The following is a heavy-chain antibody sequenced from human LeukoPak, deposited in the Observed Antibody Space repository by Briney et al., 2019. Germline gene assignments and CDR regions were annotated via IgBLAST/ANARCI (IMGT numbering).Heavy chain of an antibody. V-gene: IGHV3-49*04. J-gene: IGHJ4*02. Sequence: GGSLRLSCAASGFTFSSYGMHWVRQAPGKGLEWVGFIRSKAYGGTTEYAASVKGRFTISRDDSKSIAYLQMNSLKTEDTAVYYCTRGPEAGLWSTIDFDYWGQGTLVTVSS. D-gene: IGHD5-18*01. CDR3: TRGPEAGLWSTIDFDY. CDR2: IRSKAYGGTT. CDR1: GFTFSSYG.